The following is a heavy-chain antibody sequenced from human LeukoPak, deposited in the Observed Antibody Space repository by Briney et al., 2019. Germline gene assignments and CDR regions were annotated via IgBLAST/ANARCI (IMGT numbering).Heavy chain of an antibody. CDR2: ISGSGGTT. D-gene: IGHD3-16*01. V-gene: IGHV3-23*01. CDR3: AKTLWGGFDY. J-gene: IGHJ4*02. CDR1: GFTFSNYA. Sequence: GASLRLSCAASGFTFSNYAMTWVRQAPGKGLECASDISGSGGTTYYADSVKGRFTISRDNSKNTLYLQMNSLTAEDTAVYYCAKTLWGGFDYWGQGILVTVSS.